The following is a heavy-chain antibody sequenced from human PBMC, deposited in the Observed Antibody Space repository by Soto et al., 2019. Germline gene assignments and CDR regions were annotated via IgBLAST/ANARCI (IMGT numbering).Heavy chain of an antibody. CDR1: GYTFTSYG. CDR2: ISAYNGNT. V-gene: IGHV1-18*01. CDR3: ARVRWLVPRGYGMDV. Sequence: ASVKVSCKASGYTFTSYGISWVRQAPGQGLEWMGWISAYNGNTNCAQKLQGRVTMTTDTSTSTAYMELRSLRSDNTAVYYCARVRWLVPRGYGMDVWGQGTTVTVS. J-gene: IGHJ6*02. D-gene: IGHD6-19*01.